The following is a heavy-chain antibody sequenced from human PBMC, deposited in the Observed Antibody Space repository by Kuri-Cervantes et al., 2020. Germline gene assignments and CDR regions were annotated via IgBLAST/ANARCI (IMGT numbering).Heavy chain of an antibody. CDR2: IYYSGST. CDR3: ARKQSTYYDFWQYYYYGMDV. J-gene: IGHJ6*02. V-gene: IGHV4-39*01. CDR1: GGSISSSSYY. D-gene: IGHD3-3*01. Sequence: SETLSLTCAVSGGSISSSSYYWGWIRQPPGKGLEWIGSIYYSGSTYYNPSLKSRVTISVDTSKNQFSLKLSSVTAADTAVYYCARKQSTYYDFWQYYYYGMDVWGQGTTVTVSS.